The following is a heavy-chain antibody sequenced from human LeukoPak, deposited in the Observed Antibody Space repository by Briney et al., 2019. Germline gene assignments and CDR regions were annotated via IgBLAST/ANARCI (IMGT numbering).Heavy chain of an antibody. D-gene: IGHD3-22*01. J-gene: IGHJ6*03. Sequence: SETLSLTCTVSGGPISSYYWSWIRQPPGKGLEWIGEINHSGSTNYNPSLKSRVTISVDTSKNQFSLKLSSVTAADTAVYYCAGLRRYYDSSGYYYADYYYYMDVWGKGTTVTISS. CDR1: GGPISSYY. V-gene: IGHV4-34*01. CDR2: INHSGST. CDR3: AGLRRYYDSSGYYYADYYYYMDV.